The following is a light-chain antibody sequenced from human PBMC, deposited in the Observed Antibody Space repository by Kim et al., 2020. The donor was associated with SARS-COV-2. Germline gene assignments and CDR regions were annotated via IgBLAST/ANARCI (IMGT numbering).Light chain of an antibody. Sequence: DIQMTQSPSTLSASVGDRVTITCRASQSISSWLAWYQQKPGKAPKLLIYKASSLESGVPSRFSGSGSGTEFTLTISSLQPDDFATYYCQQYNSYQCTFGQGTKLEI. CDR1: QSISSW. V-gene: IGKV1-5*03. CDR3: QQYNSYQCT. CDR2: KAS. J-gene: IGKJ2*02.